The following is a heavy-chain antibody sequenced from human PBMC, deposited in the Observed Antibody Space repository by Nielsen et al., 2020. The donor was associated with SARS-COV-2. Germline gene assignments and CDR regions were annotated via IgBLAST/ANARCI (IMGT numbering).Heavy chain of an antibody. CDR2: ISYDGSNK. CDR1: RFTFSSYG. D-gene: IGHD3-16*02. J-gene: IGHJ4*02. Sequence: GESLKISCAASRFTFSSYGMHWVRQAPGKGLEWVAVISYDGSNKYYADSVKGRFTISRDNSKNTLYLQMNSLRAEDTAVYYCANTKGGSLGELSPDYWGQGTLVTVSS. V-gene: IGHV3-30*18. CDR3: ANTKGGSLGELSPDY.